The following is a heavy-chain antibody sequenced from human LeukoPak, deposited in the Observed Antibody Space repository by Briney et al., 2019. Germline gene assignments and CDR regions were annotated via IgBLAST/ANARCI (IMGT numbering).Heavy chain of an antibody. J-gene: IGHJ6*02. CDR2: IYYSGST. V-gene: IGHV4-59*01. Sequence: SETLSLTCTVSGGSISSYYWSWIRRPPGKGLEWIGYIYYSGSTNYNPSLKSRVTISVDTSKNQSSLKLSSVTAADTAVYYCARDRVTNYYGSGSYYAYYYYYGMDVWGQGTTVTVSS. D-gene: IGHD3-10*01. CDR1: GGSISSYY. CDR3: ARDRVTNYYGSGSYYAYYYYYGMDV.